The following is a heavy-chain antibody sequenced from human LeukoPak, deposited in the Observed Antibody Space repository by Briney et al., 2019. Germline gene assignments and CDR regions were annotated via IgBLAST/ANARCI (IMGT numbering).Heavy chain of an antibody. CDR3: ARGFVLLFDDIVVVPAAQHPPSDAFDI. D-gene: IGHD2-2*01. J-gene: IGHJ3*02. Sequence: PGGSLRLSCAAPGFTVSSNYMSWVRQAPGKGLEWVSVIHSGGSTYYADSVKGRFTISRDNSKNTLYLQMNSLRAEDTAVYYCARGFVLLFDDIVVVPAAQHPPSDAFDIWGQGTMVTVSS. CDR1: GFTVSSNY. V-gene: IGHV3-66*01. CDR2: IHSGGST.